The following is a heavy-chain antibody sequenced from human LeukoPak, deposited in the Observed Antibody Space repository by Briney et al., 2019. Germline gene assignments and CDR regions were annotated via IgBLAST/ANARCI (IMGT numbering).Heavy chain of an antibody. J-gene: IGHJ6*03. CDR2: INHSGST. V-gene: IGHV4-34*01. Sequence: SETLSLTCAVYGGSFSGYYWSWIRQPPGKGLEWIGEINHSGSTNYNPSLKSRVTISVDTSKNQFSLKLSSVTAADTAVYYCARARGIVVVPAAMRYYYYYMDVWGKGTTVTVSS. CDR3: ARARGIVVVPAAMRYYYYYMDV. CDR1: GGSFSGYY. D-gene: IGHD2-2*01.